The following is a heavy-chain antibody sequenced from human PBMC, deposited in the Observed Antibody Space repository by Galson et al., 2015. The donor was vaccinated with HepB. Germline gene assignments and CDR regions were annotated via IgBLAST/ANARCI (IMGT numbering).Heavy chain of an antibody. CDR2: IYSGGST. D-gene: IGHD3-22*01. CDR3: ARLGYDTTASGPRNFDY. J-gene: IGHJ4*02. CDR1: GFTVSSNY. V-gene: IGHV3-53*01. Sequence: LRLSCAASGFTVSSNYMSWVRQAPGKGLEWVSVIYSGGSTYYADSVKGRFTISRDNSKNTLYLQMNSLRAEDTAVYYCARLGYDTTASGPRNFDYWGQGTLVTVSS.